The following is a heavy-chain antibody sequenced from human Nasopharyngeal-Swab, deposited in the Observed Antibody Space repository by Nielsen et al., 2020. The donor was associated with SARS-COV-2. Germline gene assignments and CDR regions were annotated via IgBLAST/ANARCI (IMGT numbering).Heavy chain of an antibody. CDR1: GLTVSSTY. CDR3: ARDLGGGYCTTTNCPGS. D-gene: IGHD2-2*01. CDR2: TEIGGTT. V-gene: IGHV3-53*01. Sequence: GGSLRLSCAVSGLTVSSTYMSWVRQAPGKGLEWVSVTEIGGTTHYADSVKGRFSISRDSSTNTRYLQMNNVRAEDTAVYYCARDLGGGYCTTTNCPGSWGQGTLVTVSS. J-gene: IGHJ1*01.